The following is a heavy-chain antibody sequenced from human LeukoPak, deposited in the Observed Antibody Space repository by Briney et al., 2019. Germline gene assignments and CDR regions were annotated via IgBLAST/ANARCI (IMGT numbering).Heavy chain of an antibody. Sequence: ASVKVSCKASGYTFIDYYMHWVRQAPGQGLEWMGWISPNSGDTEYAQNFQGRVTITRDTSISTVYLEVSRLRSDDTAVYYCARAHSVPAGDYHYYYMDVWGKGTTVTVSS. D-gene: IGHD2-2*01. CDR2: ISPNSGDT. CDR1: GYTFIDYY. J-gene: IGHJ6*03. V-gene: IGHV1-2*02. CDR3: ARAHSVPAGDYHYYYMDV.